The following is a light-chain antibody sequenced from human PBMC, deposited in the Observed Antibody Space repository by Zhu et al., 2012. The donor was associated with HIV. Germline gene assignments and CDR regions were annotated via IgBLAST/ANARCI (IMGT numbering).Light chain of an antibody. CDR3: QQRSNWPDT. J-gene: IGKJ2*01. CDR1: QSVSSNY. Sequence: EVVLTQSPGTLSLSPGERATLSCRASQSVSSNYLAWYQQKPGQAPRLLIYDTSNRATGIPARFSGSGSGTDFTLTISSLDPEDFAVYYCQQRSNWPDTFGQGTKLQIK. CDR2: DTS. V-gene: IGKV3D-20*02.